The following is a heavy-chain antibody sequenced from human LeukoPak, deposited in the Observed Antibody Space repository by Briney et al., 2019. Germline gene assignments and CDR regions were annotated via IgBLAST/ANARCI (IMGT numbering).Heavy chain of an antibody. J-gene: IGHJ4*02. Sequence: ASVKVSCKASGYTFTGYYIHWVRQAPGQGPEWMGWINPNSGDTNYAQKFQGRVTVTRDTSISTAYMDLSWLRSDDTAVYYCARVGSSGWYVHPTLDYWGQGTLVTVSS. V-gene: IGHV1-2*02. D-gene: IGHD6-19*01. CDR3: ARVGSSGWYVHPTLDY. CDR2: INPNSGDT. CDR1: GYTFTGYY.